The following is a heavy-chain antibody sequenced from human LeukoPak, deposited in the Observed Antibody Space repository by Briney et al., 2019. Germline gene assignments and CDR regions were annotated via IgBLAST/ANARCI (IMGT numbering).Heavy chain of an antibody. Sequence: GGSLRLSCAASQSTFNSYVMTWVRQAPGKGLEWVSGISGSGGSTYYADSVKGRFTISRDNSKNTVYLQMNSLRAEDTDVYYCAKVGAGPGSYTHFDYWGQGTLVTVSS. CDR1: QSTFNSYV. V-gene: IGHV3-23*01. D-gene: IGHD3-10*01. J-gene: IGHJ4*02. CDR2: ISGSGGST. CDR3: AKVGAGPGSYTHFDY.